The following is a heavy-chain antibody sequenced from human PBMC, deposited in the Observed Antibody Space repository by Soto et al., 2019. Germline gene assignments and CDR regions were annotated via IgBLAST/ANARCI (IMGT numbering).Heavy chain of an antibody. V-gene: IGHV4-31*03. D-gene: IGHD3-16*01. J-gene: IGHJ3*02. CDR3: DRFPVTTIGGVTIDSFDI. Sequence: SETLSLTCTVSGDSTSSGDYYWIWIRQHPGKVFECIGYIYYRGSNYYYPSFKSRVTIYVYTSMSYFSLKVASVSSADTVFYYCDRFPVTTIGGVTIDSFDIWGQGTMVTVSS. CDR1: GDSTSSGDYY. CDR2: IYYRGSN.